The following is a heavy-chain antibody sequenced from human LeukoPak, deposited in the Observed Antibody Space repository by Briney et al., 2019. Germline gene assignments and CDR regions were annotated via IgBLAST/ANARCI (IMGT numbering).Heavy chain of an antibody. CDR1: GFTFSSNG. V-gene: IGHV3-30*18. Sequence: GRSLRLSCAASGFTFSSNGMHWVRQAPGKGLECVAVISYDGSDIHYADSVKGRFTISRDNSKNTLFLQVNSLRAEDTAVYYCAKDRSSSWCIDYWGQGTLVTVSS. CDR3: AKDRSSSWCIDY. J-gene: IGHJ4*02. CDR2: ISYDGSDI. D-gene: IGHD6-13*01.